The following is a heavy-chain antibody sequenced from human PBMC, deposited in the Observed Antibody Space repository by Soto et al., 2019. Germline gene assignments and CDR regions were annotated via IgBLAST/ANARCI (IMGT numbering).Heavy chain of an antibody. J-gene: IGHJ1*01. Sequence: PGGSLRLSCSASGFTFSSYSMNWVRQAPGKGLEWVSSISSRTTYTYYADSVKGRFTVSRDNAENSLYLQMNSLRLEDTAVYYCARGRPSREGYNRGYFQQWGQGTLVTVSS. CDR2: ISSRTTYT. D-gene: IGHD5-12*01. CDR3: ARGRPSREGYNRGYFQQ. CDR1: GFTFSSYS. V-gene: IGHV3-21*01.